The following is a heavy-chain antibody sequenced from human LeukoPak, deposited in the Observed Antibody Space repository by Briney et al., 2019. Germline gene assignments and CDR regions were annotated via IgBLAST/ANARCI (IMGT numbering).Heavy chain of an antibody. CDR2: ISYDGSNK. J-gene: IGHJ4*02. D-gene: IGHD6-19*01. CDR1: GFTFSSYG. CDR3: AKDSSGYIDY. V-gene: IGHV3-30*18. Sequence: GGSLRLSCAVSGFTFSSYGMPWVRQAPGKGLEWGAVISYDGSNKYYADSVKGRFTISRDNSKNTLYLQMNSLRAEDTAVYYCAKDSSGYIDYWGQGTLVTVSS.